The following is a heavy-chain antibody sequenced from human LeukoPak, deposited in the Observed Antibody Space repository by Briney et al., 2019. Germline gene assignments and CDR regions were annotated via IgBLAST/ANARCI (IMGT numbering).Heavy chain of an antibody. CDR1: GFTFSENW. J-gene: IGHJ3*01. Sequence: GGSLRLSCVASGFTFSENWMHWVRQAPGKGLAWVSHINRDGGLTNYADSVKGRFTVSRDNARNTVYLQMSSLRVEDTAIYFCAREEHRLAEAGTSAFDLGGQGTLVTVSP. CDR3: AREEHRLAEAGTSAFDL. V-gene: IGHV3-74*01. CDR2: INRDGGLT. D-gene: IGHD6-13*01.